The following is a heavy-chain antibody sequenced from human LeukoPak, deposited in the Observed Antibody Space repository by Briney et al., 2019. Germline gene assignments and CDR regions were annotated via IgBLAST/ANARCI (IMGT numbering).Heavy chain of an antibody. Sequence: PSETLSLTCTVSGGSISSYYWSWIRQPPGKGLEWIGYIYYSGSTNYNPSLKSRVTISVDTSKNQFSLKLSSVTAADTAVYYCAREYCSSTSCHEVDVWGKGTTVTVPS. J-gene: IGHJ6*04. CDR3: AREYCSSTSCHEVDV. CDR2: IYYSGST. D-gene: IGHD2-2*01. V-gene: IGHV4-59*01. CDR1: GGSISSYY.